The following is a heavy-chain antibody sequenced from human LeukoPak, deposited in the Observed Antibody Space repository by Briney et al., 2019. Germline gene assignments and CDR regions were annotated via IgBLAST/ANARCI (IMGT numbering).Heavy chain of an antibody. V-gene: IGHV3-30*04. CDR3: AIWFGELHH. J-gene: IGHJ4*02. CDR2: ISYDGSNK. D-gene: IGHD3-10*01. CDR1: GFTFSSYA. Sequence: GGSLRLSCAASGFTFSSYAMHWVRQAPGKGLEWVAVISYDGSNKYYADSVKGRFTISRDNSKNTLYLQMNSLRAEDTAVYYCAIWFGELHHWGQGTLVTVSS.